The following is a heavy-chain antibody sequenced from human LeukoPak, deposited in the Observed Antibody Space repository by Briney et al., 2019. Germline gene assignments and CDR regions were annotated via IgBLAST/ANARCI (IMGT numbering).Heavy chain of an antibody. Sequence: SETLSLTCTVSGGSISRSYWSWMRQPAGKGPEWIGRIYGSGTITYNPSLESRVTMSVDTSKNQFSLKLRSVTAADTAVYYCARDFSLAVNYYDPNWFDPWGQGTLVTVSS. D-gene: IGHD3-22*01. CDR3: ARDFSLAVNYYDPNWFDP. CDR1: GGSISRSY. V-gene: IGHV4-4*07. J-gene: IGHJ5*02. CDR2: IYGSGTI.